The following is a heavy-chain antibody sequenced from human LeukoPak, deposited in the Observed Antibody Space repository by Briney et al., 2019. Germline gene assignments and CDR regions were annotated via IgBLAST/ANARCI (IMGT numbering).Heavy chain of an antibody. J-gene: IGHJ6*02. CDR3: ARRGLWFGESSYYYYGMDV. Sequence: ASVKVSCKASGYTFTSYYMHWVRQAPGQGLEWMGIINPSGGSTSYAQKFQGRVTMTRDTSTSTAYMELSSLRSEDTAVYYCARRGLWFGESSYYYYGMDVWGQGTTVTVSS. D-gene: IGHD3-10*01. CDR2: INPSGGST. V-gene: IGHV1-46*01. CDR1: GYTFTSYY.